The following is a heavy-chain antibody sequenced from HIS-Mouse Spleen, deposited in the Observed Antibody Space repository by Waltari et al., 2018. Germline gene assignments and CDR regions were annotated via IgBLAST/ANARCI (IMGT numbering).Heavy chain of an antibody. D-gene: IGHD6-13*01. CDR2: IYYNGST. CDR1: GGSISSSSYY. CDR3: ARLTAAGTY. Sequence: QLQLQESGPGLVKPSETLSLTCTVSGGSISSSSYYWGWIRQPPGKGLEWIGSIYYNGSTYYNPSLKSRVTISVDTSKNQFSLKLSAVTAADTAVYYCARLTAAGTYWGQGTLVTVSA. V-gene: IGHV4-39*07. J-gene: IGHJ4*02.